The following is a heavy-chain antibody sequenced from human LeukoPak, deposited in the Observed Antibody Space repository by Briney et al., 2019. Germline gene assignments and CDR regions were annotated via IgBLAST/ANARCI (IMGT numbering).Heavy chain of an antibody. J-gene: IGHJ6*03. D-gene: IGHD6-6*01. Sequence: SGTLSLTCTVSGGSISSYYWSWIRQPPGKGLEWIGYIYYSGSTNYNPSLKSRVTISVDTSKNQFSLKLSSVTAADTAVYYCARVEYSSSSGYYYYYMDVWGKGTTVTVSS. CDR2: IYYSGST. CDR3: ARVEYSSSSGYYYYYMDV. CDR1: GGSISSYY. V-gene: IGHV4-59*01.